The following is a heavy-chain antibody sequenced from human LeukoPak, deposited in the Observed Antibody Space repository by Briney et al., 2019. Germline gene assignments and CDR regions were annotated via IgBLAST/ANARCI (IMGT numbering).Heavy chain of an antibody. V-gene: IGHV4-59*01. J-gene: IGHJ3*02. CDR3: ARETTVVTGDAFDI. Sequence: PSETLSLTCTVSGGSISSYYWSWIRQPPGKGLEWIGYTYYSGSTNYNPSLKSRVTISVDTSKNQFSLKLSSVTAADTAVYCCARETTVVTGDAFDIWGQGTMVTVSS. D-gene: IGHD4-23*01. CDR2: TYYSGST. CDR1: GGSISSYY.